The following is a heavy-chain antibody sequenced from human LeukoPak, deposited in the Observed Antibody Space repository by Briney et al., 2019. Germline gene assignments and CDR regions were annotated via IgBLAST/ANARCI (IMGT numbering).Heavy chain of an antibody. CDR3: ASCSGITMIVGRYYFDY. CDR1: GGTFSSYA. CDR2: IIPIFGTA. V-gene: IGHV1-69*05. D-gene: IGHD3-22*01. J-gene: IGHJ4*02. Sequence: SVKVSCKASGGTFSSYAISWVRQAPGQGLEWMGGIIPIFGTANYAQKFQGRVTITTDESTSTAYMELSSLRSEDTAVYYCASCSGITMIVGRYYFDYWGQGTLVTVSS.